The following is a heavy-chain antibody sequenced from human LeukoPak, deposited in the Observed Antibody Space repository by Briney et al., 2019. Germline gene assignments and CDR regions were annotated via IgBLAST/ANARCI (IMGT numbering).Heavy chain of an antibody. Sequence: SETLSLTCTVSGASISSSSYYWGWIRQPPGKGLEWIGNIYYSGSTYYNPSLRSRVTISVDTSKNQVSLNLSSVTAADTAMYYCARRPRGLEWFFDYWGQGTLVTVPS. V-gene: IGHV4-39*01. J-gene: IGHJ4*02. CDR3: ARRPRGLEWFFDY. D-gene: IGHD3-3*01. CDR2: IYYSGST. CDR1: GASISSSSYY.